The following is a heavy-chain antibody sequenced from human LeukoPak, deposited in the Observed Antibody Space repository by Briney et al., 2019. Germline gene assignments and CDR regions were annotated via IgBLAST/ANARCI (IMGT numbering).Heavy chain of an antibody. J-gene: IGHJ4*02. D-gene: IGHD6-19*01. CDR2: IWYDGSNK. CDR3: ARDSYSSGWYHFDY. CDR1: GFTFSSYG. Sequence: GGSLRLSCAASGFTFSSYGMHWVRQAPGKGLEWVAVIWYDGSNKYYADSVKGRFTISRDNSENTLYLQMNSLRAEDTAVYYCARDSYSSGWYHFDYWGQGTLVTVSS. V-gene: IGHV3-33*01.